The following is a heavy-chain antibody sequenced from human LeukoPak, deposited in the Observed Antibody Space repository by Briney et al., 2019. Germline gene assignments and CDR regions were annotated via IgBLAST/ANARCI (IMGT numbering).Heavy chain of an antibody. CDR1: GYTFAIYG. D-gene: IGHD4-17*01. J-gene: IGHJ5*02. CDR2: ISGYNGKT. V-gene: IGHV1-18*01. CDR3: ARDKVGYGDYELIFDRFDP. Sequence: ASVKVSCKASGYTFAIYGISWVRQAPGQGLEWMGWISGYNGKTNYAQKLQGRVTMTTDTSTSTAYMELRSLRSDDTAVYYCARDKVGYGDYELIFDRFDPWGQGTLVTVSS.